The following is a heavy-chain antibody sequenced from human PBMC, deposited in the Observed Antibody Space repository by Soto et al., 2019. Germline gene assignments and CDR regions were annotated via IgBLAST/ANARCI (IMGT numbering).Heavy chain of an antibody. CDR3: AREMALSGSYAFDI. Sequence: QVQLVESGGGVVQPGRSLRLSCAASGFTFSSYTMHWVRQAPGKGLEWVAVISYDGSNKYYADSVKGRFTISRDNXXNTLYLQMNSLRPEDTAVYYCAREMALSGSYAFDIWGQGAMVTVSS. J-gene: IGHJ3*02. CDR1: GFTFSSYT. D-gene: IGHD1-26*01. V-gene: IGHV3-30-3*01. CDR2: ISYDGSNK.